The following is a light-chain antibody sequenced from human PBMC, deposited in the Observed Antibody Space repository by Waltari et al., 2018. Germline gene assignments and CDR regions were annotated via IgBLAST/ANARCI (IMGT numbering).Light chain of an antibody. J-gene: IGLJ2*01. CDR2: QDT. Sequence: SYDLTQPPSVSASPGQTASIACFGDNLGDKFASWYQQKPGQSPVLVIYQDTKRPSVIPERFSASNSGNTATLTVSETQAVDAASYYCQTWDSNTVVFGGGTTLTVL. CDR3: QTWDSNTVV. CDR1: NLGDKF. V-gene: IGLV3-1*01.